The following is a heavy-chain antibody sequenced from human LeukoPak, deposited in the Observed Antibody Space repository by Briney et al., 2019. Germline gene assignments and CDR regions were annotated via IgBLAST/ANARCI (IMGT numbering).Heavy chain of an antibody. J-gene: IGHJ4*02. CDR2: ISYDGSNK. CDR3: ARMHEAYCGGDCYSDYIDY. Sequence: PGGSLRLSCAASGFTFSSYAMHWVRQAPGKGLEWVAVISYDGSNKYYADSVKGRFTISRDNSKNTLYLQMNSLRAEDTAVYYCARMHEAYCGGDCYSDYIDYWGQGTLVTVS. CDR1: GFTFSSYA. V-gene: IGHV3-30-3*01. D-gene: IGHD2-21*02.